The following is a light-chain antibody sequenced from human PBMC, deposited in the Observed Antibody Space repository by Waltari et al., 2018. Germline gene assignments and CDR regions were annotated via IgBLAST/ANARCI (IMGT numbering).Light chain of an antibody. Sequence: QSALTQPASVSGSPGQSITISCTGTSRDVGGYNYVSWYQQHPGKAPKRMIYECSTRPSGVSNRFSGSKSGNTASLTISGLQAEDEADYYCSSYTSSSTLNYVFGTGTKV. CDR2: ECS. CDR3: SSYTSSSTLNYV. J-gene: IGLJ1*01. CDR1: SRDVGGYNY. V-gene: IGLV2-14*01.